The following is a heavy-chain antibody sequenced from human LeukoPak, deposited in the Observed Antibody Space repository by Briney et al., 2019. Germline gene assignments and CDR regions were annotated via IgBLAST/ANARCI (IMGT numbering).Heavy chain of an antibody. CDR1: GFTFSSDG. Sequence: GGSLRLSCAASGFTFSSDGMHWVRQAPGKGLEWVAVIWYDGSNKYYADSVKGRFTISRDNSKNTLYLQMNSLRAEDTAVYYCAREGYSYGMYYYYGMDVWGQGTTVTVSS. J-gene: IGHJ6*02. D-gene: IGHD5-18*01. CDR3: AREGYSYGMYYYYGMDV. V-gene: IGHV3-33*01. CDR2: IWYDGSNK.